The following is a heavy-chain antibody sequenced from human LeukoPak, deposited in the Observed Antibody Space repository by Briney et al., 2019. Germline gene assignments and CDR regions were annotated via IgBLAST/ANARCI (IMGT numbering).Heavy chain of an antibody. CDR3: ARGRVAARQRFDY. J-gene: IGHJ4*02. V-gene: IGHV4-34*01. CDR1: GGSFSGYY. D-gene: IGHD6-6*01. CDR2: INHSGST. Sequence: SETLSLTCAVYGGSFSGYYWSWIRQPPGKGLEWIGEINHSGSTNYNPSLKSRVTISVDTSKDQFSLKLSSVTTADTAVYYCARGRVAARQRFDYWSQGTLVTVSS.